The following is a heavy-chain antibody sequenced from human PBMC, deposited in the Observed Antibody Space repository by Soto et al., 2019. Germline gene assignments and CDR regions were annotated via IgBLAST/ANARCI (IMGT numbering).Heavy chain of an antibody. CDR3: AKLTAA. V-gene: IGHV3-23*01. CDR1: GFTFSAYV. D-gene: IGHD6-13*01. CDR2: ITSSGGGT. J-gene: IGHJ4*02. Sequence: EVEVLESGGGLVQPGGSLRLSCEASGFTFSAYVMSWVRQAPGKGLEWVSSITSSGGGTYYADYVKGRFTVSRDNSKNTVYLPMNSLRDEDTSVYYCAKLTAAWGQGTLVTVSS.